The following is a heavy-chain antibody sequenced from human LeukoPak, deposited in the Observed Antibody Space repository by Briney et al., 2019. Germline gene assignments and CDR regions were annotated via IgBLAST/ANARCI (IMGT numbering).Heavy chain of an antibody. CDR2: VDAGATST. CDR3: VRGRLVPYTKYFDS. Sequence: GGSLRLSCAASGFPVNKYEIDWVRQAPGKGLEWISYVDAGATSTTYADSVSGRFTLSRYNAQNPVQLQMNSLREEDTAIYYCVRGRLVPYTKYFDSWGQGTLVTVSS. J-gene: IGHJ4*02. CDR1: GFPVNKYE. V-gene: IGHV3-48*03. D-gene: IGHD3-9*01.